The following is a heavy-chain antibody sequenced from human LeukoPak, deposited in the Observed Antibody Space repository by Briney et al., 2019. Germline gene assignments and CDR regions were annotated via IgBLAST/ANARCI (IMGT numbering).Heavy chain of an antibody. CDR3: ARVIAAAGNWRRGAARRSDAFDI. V-gene: IGHV1-8*01. Sequence: ASVKVSCKASGYTFTSYDTNWVRQATGQGLEWMGWMNPNSGNTGYAQKFQGRVTMTRNTSISTAYMELSSLRSEDTAVYYCARVIAAAGNWRRGAARRSDAFDIWGQGTMVTVSS. CDR2: MNPNSGNT. D-gene: IGHD6-13*01. CDR1: GYTFTSYD. J-gene: IGHJ3*02.